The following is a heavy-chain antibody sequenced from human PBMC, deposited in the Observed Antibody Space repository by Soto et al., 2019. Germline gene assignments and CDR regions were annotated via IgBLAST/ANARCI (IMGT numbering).Heavy chain of an antibody. CDR3: ARNYDFWSGYSYDSYYYFYYMDV. V-gene: IGHV3-21*01. Sequence: EVQLVESGGGLVKPGGSLRLSCAASGFTFSSYSMNWVRQAPGKGLEWVSSISSSSSYIYYADSVKGRFTISRDNAKNSLYLQMNSLRAEATALYYCARNYDFWSGYSYDSYYYFYYMDVWGKGTTVTVSS. CDR1: GFTFSSYS. CDR2: ISSSSSYI. D-gene: IGHD3-3*01. J-gene: IGHJ6*03.